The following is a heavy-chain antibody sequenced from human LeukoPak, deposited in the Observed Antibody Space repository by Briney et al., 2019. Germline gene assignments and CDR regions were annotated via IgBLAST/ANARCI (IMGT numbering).Heavy chain of an antibody. J-gene: IGHJ4*02. CDR2: ISYDGSNK. CDR3: AKIAAAGNDPLSY. V-gene: IGHV3-30*18. Sequence: GGSLRLSCAASGFTFSSYGMHWVRQAPGKGLEWVAVISYDGSNKYYADSVKGRFTISRDNSKNTLYLQMNSLRAEDTAVYYCAKIAAAGNDPLSYWGQGTLVTVSS. D-gene: IGHD6-13*01. CDR1: GFTFSSYG.